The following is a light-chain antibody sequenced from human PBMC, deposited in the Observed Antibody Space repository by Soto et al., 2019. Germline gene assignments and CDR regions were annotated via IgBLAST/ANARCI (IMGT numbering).Light chain of an antibody. CDR2: GAS. CDR1: QSISSSF. Sequence: EFVLTQSPGTLSLSPGERATLSCRASQSISSSFLAWYQQKPGQAPRLLIYGASSRGTGIPDRFSGSGSGTDFTLTINRREPEDVAVYYCQHYGRSPPFTFGGGTKVEIK. V-gene: IGKV3-20*01. J-gene: IGKJ4*01. CDR3: QHYGRSPPFT.